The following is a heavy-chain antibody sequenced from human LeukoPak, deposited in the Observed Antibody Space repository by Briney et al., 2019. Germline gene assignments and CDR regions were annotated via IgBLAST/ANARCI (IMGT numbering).Heavy chain of an antibody. Sequence: GGSLRLSCAASGFTFSRYSMNWVRQAPGKGLEWVSSISSSSSYIYYTDSVKGRFTISRDNAKNSLYLQMNSLRAEDTAVYYCAELGITMIGGVWGKGTTVTISS. CDR1: GFTFSRYS. V-gene: IGHV3-21*01. D-gene: IGHD3-10*02. J-gene: IGHJ6*04. CDR2: ISSSSSYI. CDR3: AELGITMIGGV.